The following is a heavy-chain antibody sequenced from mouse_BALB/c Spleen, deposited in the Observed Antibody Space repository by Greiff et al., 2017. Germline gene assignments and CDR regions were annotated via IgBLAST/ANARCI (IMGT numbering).Heavy chain of an antibody. D-gene: IGHD4-1*01. CDR2: INPSNGRT. CDR3: ARHWLHYYAMDY. J-gene: IGHJ4*01. V-gene: IGHV1S81*02. CDR1: GYTFTSYW. Sequence: QVQLQQPGAELVKPGASVKLSCKASGYTFTSYWMHWVKQRPGPGLEWIGEINPSNGRTNYNEKFKSKATLTVDKSSSTAYMQLSSLTSEDSAVYYCARHWLHYYAMDYWGQGTSVTVSS.